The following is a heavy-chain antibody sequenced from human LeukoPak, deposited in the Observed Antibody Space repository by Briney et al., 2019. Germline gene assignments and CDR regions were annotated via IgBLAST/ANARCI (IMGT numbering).Heavy chain of an antibody. V-gene: IGHV1-2*02. CDR3: ARRPHSSGWSSSIALFEH. D-gene: IGHD6-19*01. J-gene: IGHJ4*02. CDR1: GYTFTDYY. CDR2: INPNSGDT. Sequence: ASVKVSCKASGYTFTDYYMHCVRQAPGQGLEWMGWINPNSGDTNYAQKFQGRVTMTSDTSISTAYMELSSLRSDDTAIYYCARRPHSSGWSSSIALFEHWGQGNLVTVSS.